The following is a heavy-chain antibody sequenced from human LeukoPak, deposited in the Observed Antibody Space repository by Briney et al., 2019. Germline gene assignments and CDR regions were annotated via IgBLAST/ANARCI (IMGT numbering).Heavy chain of an antibody. CDR1: GYTLTDLS. CDR2: FDPEDGER. Sequence: ASVKVSCTVSGYTLTDLSMHWVRQAPGKGLEWMGGFDPEDGERIYAQKFQGRVTMTEDTSTDTAYMELSSLRSEDTAVYYCATEDAGYSGYDYLFDYWGQGTLVTVSS. V-gene: IGHV1-24*01. CDR3: ATEDAGYSGYDYLFDY. D-gene: IGHD5-12*01. J-gene: IGHJ4*02.